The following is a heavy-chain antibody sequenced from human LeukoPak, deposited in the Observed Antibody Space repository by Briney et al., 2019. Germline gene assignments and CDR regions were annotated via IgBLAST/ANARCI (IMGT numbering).Heavy chain of an antibody. CDR2: IWYDGSNK. J-gene: IGHJ4*02. V-gene: IGHV3-33*01. D-gene: IGHD3-22*01. CDR1: EFTFSSYG. Sequence: GGSLRLPCAASEFTFSSYGMHWVRQAPGKGLEWVAVIWYDGSNKYYADSVKGRFTISRDNAENSLYLQMNSLRDEDTAVYYCARDLNLYDSSGYYPRWGQGTLVTVSS. CDR3: ARDLNLYDSSGYYPR.